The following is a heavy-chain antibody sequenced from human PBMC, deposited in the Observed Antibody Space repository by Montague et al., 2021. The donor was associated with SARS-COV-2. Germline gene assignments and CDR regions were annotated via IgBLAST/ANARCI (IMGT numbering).Heavy chain of an antibody. Sequence: SLRLSCAASGFTFSSYAMHWVRQAPGKELEWVAVISYDGSNKYYADSVKGRFTISRDNSKNTLYLQMNSPRAEDTAVYYCAAPMVKDYWGQGTLVTVSS. CDR3: AAPMVKDY. J-gene: IGHJ4*02. D-gene: IGHD5-18*01. CDR2: ISYDGSNK. V-gene: IGHV3-30-3*01. CDR1: GFTFSSYA.